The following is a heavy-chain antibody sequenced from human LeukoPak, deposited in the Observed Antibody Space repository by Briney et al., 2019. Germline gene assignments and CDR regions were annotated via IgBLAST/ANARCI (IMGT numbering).Heavy chain of an antibody. CDR2: ISYEGSNK. CDR3: ARNNGMDV. CDR1: GFTLSSYA. J-gene: IGHJ6*02. Sequence: GGALRLSRAASGFTLSSYAMLWVREAPGTGQEGVAVISYEGSNKYYADSVKGRFTISRDNSKNTLYLQMNSLRAEDTAVYYCARNNGMDVWGQGTTVIVSS. V-gene: IGHV3-30-3*01.